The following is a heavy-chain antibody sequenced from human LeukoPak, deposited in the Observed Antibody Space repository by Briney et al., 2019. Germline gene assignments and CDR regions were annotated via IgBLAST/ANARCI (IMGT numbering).Heavy chain of an antibody. CDR1: GFTFSSYS. V-gene: IGHV3-21*01. CDR2: ISSSSSYI. J-gene: IGHJ4*02. CDR3: ARPRDSSGPYFDY. D-gene: IGHD6-19*01. Sequence: GGSLRLSCAASGFTFSSYSMNWVRQAPGKGLEWVSSISSSSSYIYYADSVKGRFTISRDNSKNTLYLQMNSLRAEDTAVYYCARPRDSSGPYFDYWGQGTLVTVSS.